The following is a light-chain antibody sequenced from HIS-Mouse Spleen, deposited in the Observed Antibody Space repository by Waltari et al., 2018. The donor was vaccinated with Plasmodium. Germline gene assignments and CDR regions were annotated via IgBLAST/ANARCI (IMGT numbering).Light chain of an antibody. CDR1: SSDVGSYNL. CDR3: CSYAGSSTFVV. Sequence: QSALTQPASVSGSPGQSITISCTGTSSDVGSYNLVSWYQQHPGKAPKVMIYEGSKRPSGVSNRFSGSKSGNTASLTISWLQAEDEADYYCCSYAGSSTFVVFGGGTKLTVL. J-gene: IGLJ2*01. CDR2: EGS. V-gene: IGLV2-23*03.